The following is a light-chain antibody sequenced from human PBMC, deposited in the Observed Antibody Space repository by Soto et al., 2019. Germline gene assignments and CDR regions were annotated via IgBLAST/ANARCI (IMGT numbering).Light chain of an antibody. Sequence: QSVLTQPASVSGSPGQSITISCTGTSSDVGGYNYVSWYQQHPGKAPKLMIYDVSNRPSGVSNRFSGSKSGNTASLTISGLQAEDEADYYCSSYTCSSTLFGTGTKVTVL. CDR2: DVS. J-gene: IGLJ1*01. CDR1: SSDVGGYNY. V-gene: IGLV2-14*01. CDR3: SSYTCSSTL.